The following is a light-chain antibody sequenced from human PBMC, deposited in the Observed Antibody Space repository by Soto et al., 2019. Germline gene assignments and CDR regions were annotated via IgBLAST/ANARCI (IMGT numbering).Light chain of an antibody. J-gene: IGLJ2*01. CDR1: SRDVGTYKL. V-gene: IGLV2-23*01. Sequence: QSALTQPASVSGSLGQSITISCTGTSRDVGTYKLVSWYQQHPGKAPQLVIFEDVARPSGVSNRFSGSKSGNTASLTISGLQTEDEADYYCCSYAGGTSVVFGGGTKLTVL. CDR3: CSYAGGTSVV. CDR2: EDV.